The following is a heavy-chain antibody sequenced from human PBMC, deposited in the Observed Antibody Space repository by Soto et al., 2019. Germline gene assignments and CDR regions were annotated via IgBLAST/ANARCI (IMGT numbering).Heavy chain of an antibody. CDR3: ARSPDYYGSGSLLRYGMDV. Sequence: ASVKSSGKASGYTFTSCYMHWVRQAPGQGLEWMGIINPSGGSTSYAQKFQGRVTMTRDTSTSTVYMELSSLRSEDTAVYYCARSPDYYGSGSLLRYGMDVWGQGTTATVSS. CDR2: INPSGGST. V-gene: IGHV1-46*01. J-gene: IGHJ6*02. D-gene: IGHD3-10*01. CDR1: GYTFTSCY.